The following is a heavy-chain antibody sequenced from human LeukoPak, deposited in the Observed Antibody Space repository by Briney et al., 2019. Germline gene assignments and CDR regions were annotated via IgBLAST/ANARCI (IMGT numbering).Heavy chain of an antibody. D-gene: IGHD3-10*01. CDR3: ATLRSGGY. V-gene: IGHV3-30-3*01. J-gene: IGHJ4*02. CDR2: ISYDGINK. Sequence: PGGSLRLSCAASGFIFSDYPIHWVRQAPGKGLEWVAIISYDGINKYYADSVKGRFIISRDNSKITVYLQMNSLRVEDTAVYYCATLRSGGYWGKGTLVTVSS. CDR1: GFIFSDYP.